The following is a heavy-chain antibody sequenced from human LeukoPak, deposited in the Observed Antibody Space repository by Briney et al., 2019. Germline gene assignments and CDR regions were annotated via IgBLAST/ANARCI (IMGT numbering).Heavy chain of an antibody. CDR3: ARGTTLGRFDP. V-gene: IGHV3-30-3*01. D-gene: IGHD1-7*01. CDR1: GFTFSGYA. Sequence: GRSLRLSCAASGFTFSGYAMHWVRQAPGKGLEWVAVISYDGSNKYYADSVKGRFTISRDNSKNTLYLQMNSLRAEDTAVYYCARGTTLGRFDPWGQGTLVTVSS. J-gene: IGHJ5*02. CDR2: ISYDGSNK.